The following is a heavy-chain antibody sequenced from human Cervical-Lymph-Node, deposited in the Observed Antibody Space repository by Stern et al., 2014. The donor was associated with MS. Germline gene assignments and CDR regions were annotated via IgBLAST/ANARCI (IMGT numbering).Heavy chain of an antibody. CDR2: IASDGTLK. CDR3: AKGDNWRRLNP. J-gene: IGHJ5*02. V-gene: IGHV3-30*18. CDR1: GFTFSAYG. D-gene: IGHD1-20*01. Sequence: VQLVQSGGGVVQPGRSLRLSCAASGFTFSAYGMHWVRPAPGKWLGWVAVIASDGTLKFYGDSVKGRFPISRDNSKNTLFLQMNSLRAEDTAVYYCAKGDNWRRLNPWGQGTLVTVSS.